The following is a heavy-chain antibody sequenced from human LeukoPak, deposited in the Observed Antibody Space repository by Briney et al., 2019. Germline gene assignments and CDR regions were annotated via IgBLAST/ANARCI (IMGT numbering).Heavy chain of an antibody. J-gene: IGHJ4*02. Sequence: SETLSLTCAVSGGSISSSNWWSWVRQPPGKGLEWIGRIYTSGSTNYNPSLKSRVTISLDTSKNQFSLKLSSVTAADTAVYYCARGGWFGESPFDYWGQGTLVTVSS. D-gene: IGHD3-10*01. CDR1: GGSISSSNW. CDR2: IYTSGST. V-gene: IGHV4-4*02. CDR3: ARGGWFGESPFDY.